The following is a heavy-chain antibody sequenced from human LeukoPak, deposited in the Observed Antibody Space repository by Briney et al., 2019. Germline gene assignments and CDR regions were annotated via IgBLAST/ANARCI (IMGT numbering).Heavy chain of an antibody. CDR1: GFTFSSYG. J-gene: IGHJ4*02. Sequence: GGSLRLSCAASGFTFSSYGMHWVRQAPGKGLEWVAFIRYDGSNKYYADSVKGRFTISRDNSKNTLYLQMNSLRAEDTAVYYCAKAENRGYSYGYLGYWGQGTLVTVSS. V-gene: IGHV3-30*02. CDR3: AKAENRGYSYGYLGY. D-gene: IGHD5-18*01. CDR2: IRYDGSNK.